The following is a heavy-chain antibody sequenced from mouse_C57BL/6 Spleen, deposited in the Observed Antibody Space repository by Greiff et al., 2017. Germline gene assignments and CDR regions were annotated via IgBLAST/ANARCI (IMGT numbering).Heavy chain of an antibody. J-gene: IGHJ2*01. CDR2: LSSGGSYT. D-gene: IGHD3-2*02. Sequence: EVKLMESGGDLVNPGRSLKLSCAASGFTFSSYGMSWVRQTPDKRLEWVATLSSGGSYTYYPDSVKGRFTISRDNAKNTLYLQMSSLKSEDTAMYYCARAGTAQATVDYWGQGTTLTVSS. CDR3: ARAGTAQATVDY. V-gene: IGHV5-6*01. CDR1: GFTFSSYG.